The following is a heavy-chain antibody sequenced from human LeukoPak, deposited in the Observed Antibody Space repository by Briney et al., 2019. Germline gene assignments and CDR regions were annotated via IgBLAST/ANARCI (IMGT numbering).Heavy chain of an antibody. CDR2: ISGSGGST. CDR1: GFTFSSYA. D-gene: IGHD2-15*01. Sequence: GGSLRLSCAASGFTFSSYAMSWVRQAPGKGLEWVSDISGSGGSTYYADSVKGRFTISRDNSKNTLYLQMNSLRAEDTAVYYCAGGSSATYYYYYGMDVWGQGTTVTVSS. CDR3: AGGSSATYYYYYGMDV. V-gene: IGHV3-23*01. J-gene: IGHJ6*02.